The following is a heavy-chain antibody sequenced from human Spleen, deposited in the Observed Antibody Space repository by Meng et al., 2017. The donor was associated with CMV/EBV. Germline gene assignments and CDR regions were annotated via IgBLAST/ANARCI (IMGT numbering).Heavy chain of an antibody. Sequence: GGSLRLSCAASGFTFSSYWMSWVRQAPGRGPEWVSYISSSASTIYYADSVKGRFTISRDNAKNSLYLQMNSLRAEDTAVFFCARSYDFWSATFDFWGQGTLVTVSS. CDR1: GFTFSSYW. D-gene: IGHD3-3*01. V-gene: IGHV3-48*04. CDR3: ARSYDFWSATFDF. CDR2: ISSSASTI. J-gene: IGHJ4*02.